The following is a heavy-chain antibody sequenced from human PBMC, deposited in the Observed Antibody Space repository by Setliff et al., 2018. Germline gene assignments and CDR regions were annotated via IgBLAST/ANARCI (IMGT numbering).Heavy chain of an antibody. Sequence: ETLSLTCTFSGGSISNYHWSWIRQPPGKGLEWIGSVYTTGSTNYNPSLKSRVTILLDTPKNQFSLKLSSVTAADTAVYYCARSPFVYSNGDGYYYDRNYYNYMDVWGKGTTVTVSS. D-gene: IGHD3-22*01. J-gene: IGHJ6*03. CDR2: VYTTGST. V-gene: IGHV4-4*08. CDR3: ARSPFVYSNGDGYYYDRNYYNYMDV. CDR1: GGSISNYH.